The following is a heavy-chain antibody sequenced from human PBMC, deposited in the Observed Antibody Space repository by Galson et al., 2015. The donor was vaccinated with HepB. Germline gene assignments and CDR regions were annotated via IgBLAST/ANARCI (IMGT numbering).Heavy chain of an antibody. CDR3: ARGQGVLRYFDWLPGYFDY. CDR1: GGSFSGYY. D-gene: IGHD3-9*01. CDR2: INHSGST. J-gene: IGHJ4*02. V-gene: IGHV4-34*01. Sequence: LSLTCAVYGGSFSGYYWSWIRQPPGKGLEWIGEINHSGSTNYNPSLKSRVTISVDTSKNQFSLKLSSVTAADTAVYYCARGQGVLRYFDWLPGYFDYWGQGTLVTVSS.